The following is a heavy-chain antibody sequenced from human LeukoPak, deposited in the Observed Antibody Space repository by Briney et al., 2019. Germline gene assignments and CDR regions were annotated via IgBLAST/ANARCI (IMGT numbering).Heavy chain of an antibody. CDR1: GYTFTGYY. J-gene: IGHJ4*02. V-gene: IGHV1-2*02. CDR3: ARVRVGLLRSSAFDY. CDR2: INPNSGGT. Sequence: GASVKVSCKAPGYTFTGYYMHWVRQAPGQGLEWMGWINPNSGGTNYAQKFQGRVTMTRDTSISTAYMELSRLRSDDTAVYYCARVRVGLLRSSAFDYWGQGTLATVSS. D-gene: IGHD1-26*01.